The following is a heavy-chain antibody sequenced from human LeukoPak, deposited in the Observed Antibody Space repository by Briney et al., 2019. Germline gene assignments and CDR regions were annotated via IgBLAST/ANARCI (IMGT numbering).Heavy chain of an antibody. CDR3: ARRLGGYTNFDY. V-gene: IGHV4-34*01. D-gene: IGHD3-16*01. CDR1: GGSFSGYY. J-gene: IGHJ4*01. CDR2: INQSGST. Sequence: SQTLSLTYAVYGGSFSGYYWSWIRQPPGKGLEWIGEINQSGSTNYNPSLTSRVTKSVETSKNQCPLRAFVATIGHTAVVFCARRLGGYTNFDYWGHGNMVTVSS.